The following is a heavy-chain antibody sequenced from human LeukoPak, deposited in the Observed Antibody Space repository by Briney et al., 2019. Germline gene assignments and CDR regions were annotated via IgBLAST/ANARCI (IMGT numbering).Heavy chain of an antibody. V-gene: IGHV1-46*01. J-gene: IGHJ5*02. CDR3: ASGGLRYFSRFDP. CDR1: GYTFTGYY. CDR2: ITPTGGST. Sequence: GASVKVSCKASGYTFTGYYMHWVRQAPGQGLEWMGIITPTGGSTSYAQKFQGRVTMTRDMSTSTVYMELSSLRSQDTAVYYCASGGLRYFSRFDPWGQGTLVTVSS. D-gene: IGHD3-9*01.